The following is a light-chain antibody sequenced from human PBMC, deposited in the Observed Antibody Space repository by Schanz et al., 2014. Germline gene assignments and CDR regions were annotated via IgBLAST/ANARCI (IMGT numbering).Light chain of an antibody. V-gene: IGKV3-20*01. J-gene: IGKJ5*01. CDR3: QQYGSSPLT. CDR1: QSVSSSS. CDR2: GIS. Sequence: EIVLTQSPGTLSLSPGERATLSCRASQSVSSSSLAWYQQKPGQAPSLLIYGISARATGVPDRFSGSGSGTDFTLTISRLEPEDSAVYYCQQYGSSPLTFGRGTRLEIK.